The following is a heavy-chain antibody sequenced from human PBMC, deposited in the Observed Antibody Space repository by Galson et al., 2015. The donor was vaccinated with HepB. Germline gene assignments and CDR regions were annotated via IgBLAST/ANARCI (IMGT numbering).Heavy chain of an antibody. J-gene: IGHJ5*02. Sequence: SLRLSCAASGLTFSTYGMHWVRQAPGKGLEWVAVIWYDGSKKFYGDSVKGRFTVSRDNSKSTLYLQMDSLRAEDTAVYYCARDRYYNWNEGLNWFDPWGQGTLVTVSS. D-gene: IGHD1-1*01. CDR2: IWYDGSKK. CDR1: GLTFSTYG. CDR3: ARDRYYNWNEGLNWFDP. V-gene: IGHV3-33*01.